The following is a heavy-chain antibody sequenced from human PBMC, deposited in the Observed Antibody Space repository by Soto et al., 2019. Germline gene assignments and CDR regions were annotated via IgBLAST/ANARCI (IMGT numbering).Heavy chain of an antibody. J-gene: IGHJ6*02. D-gene: IGHD2-2*01. Sequence: QVQLDQSGAEVKKPGSSVKLSCKASGGTFSNSAISWVRQAPGQGLEWMGGIMPIFRTPDYAQKFQARVTITADESTSTAYMELSGLKPDDTAVYYCARDKDRLQLGGNYYYILDVWSQGTTVTVSS. CDR2: IMPIFRTP. CDR3: ARDKDRLQLGGNYYYILDV. V-gene: IGHV1-69*12. CDR1: GGTFSNSA.